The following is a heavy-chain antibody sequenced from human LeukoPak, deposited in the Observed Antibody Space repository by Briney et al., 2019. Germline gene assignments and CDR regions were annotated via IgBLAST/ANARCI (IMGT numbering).Heavy chain of an antibody. Sequence: SETLSLTCTVSGGSISSHYWSWIRQPPGKGLEWIGYIYYSGSTNYNPSLKSRVTISVDTSKNQFSLKLSSVTAADTAVYYCARDLTSIAARLGYWIDPWGQGTLVTVSS. V-gene: IGHV4-59*11. D-gene: IGHD6-6*01. CDR1: GGSISSHY. J-gene: IGHJ5*02. CDR2: IYYSGST. CDR3: ARDLTSIAARLGYWIDP.